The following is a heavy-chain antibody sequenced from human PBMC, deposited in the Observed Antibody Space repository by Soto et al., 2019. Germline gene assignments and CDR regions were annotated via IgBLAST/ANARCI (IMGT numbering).Heavy chain of an antibody. CDR3: ARRELGIAAAGRDYGMDV. J-gene: IGHJ6*02. Sequence: ASETLSLTCTVSGGSISSSSYYWGWIRQPPGKGMEWIGSIYYSGSTYYNPSLKSRVTISVDTSKNQFSLKLSSVTAADTAVYYCARRELGIAAAGRDYGMDVWGQGTTVTVSS. D-gene: IGHD6-13*01. CDR1: GGSISSSSYY. CDR2: IYYSGST. V-gene: IGHV4-39*01.